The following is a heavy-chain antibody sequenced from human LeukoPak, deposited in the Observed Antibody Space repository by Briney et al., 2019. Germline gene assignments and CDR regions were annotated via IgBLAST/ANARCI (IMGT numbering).Heavy chain of an antibody. D-gene: IGHD2-2*01. Sequence: SETLSLTCTVSGGSMRSYYWSWIRQPPGKGLEWIGYIFYSGSTNYNPSLKSRVTISVDTSKNQFSLKLSSVTAADTAVYYCARSHIVVVPAAMNYYMDVWGKGTTVTVSS. J-gene: IGHJ6*03. CDR1: GGSMRSYY. CDR2: IFYSGST. V-gene: IGHV4-59*08. CDR3: ARSHIVVVPAAMNYYMDV.